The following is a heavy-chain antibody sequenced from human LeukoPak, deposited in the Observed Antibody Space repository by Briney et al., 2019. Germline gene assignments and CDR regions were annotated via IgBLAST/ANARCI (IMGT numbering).Heavy chain of an antibody. Sequence: ASVKVSCKASGYIFTNNDINWVRQATGLGLEWMGWMNPNSGNTGYAQKFQGRVTMTRNTSISTAYMELSSLRSEDAAVYYCARRAVDVSCSGGSCYHRDYWGQGTLVTVSS. J-gene: IGHJ4*02. CDR3: ARRAVDVSCSGGSCYHRDY. V-gene: IGHV1-8*01. CDR2: MNPNSGNT. D-gene: IGHD2-15*01. CDR1: GYIFTNND.